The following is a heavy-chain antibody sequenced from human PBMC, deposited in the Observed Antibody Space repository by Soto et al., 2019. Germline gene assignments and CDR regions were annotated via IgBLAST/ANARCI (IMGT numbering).Heavy chain of an antibody. CDR1: GYSFTSYW. Sequence: GESLKISCKGSGYSFTSYWIAWVRQLPGKGLEWMGIIYPGDSDTRYSPSFQGQVTISADKSISTAYLQWSSLKASDTAMYYCARPYGSGTYYPWFDPWGQGTLVTVSS. CDR3: ARPYGSGTYYPWFDP. J-gene: IGHJ5*01. V-gene: IGHV5-51*01. D-gene: IGHD3-10*01. CDR2: IYPGDSDT.